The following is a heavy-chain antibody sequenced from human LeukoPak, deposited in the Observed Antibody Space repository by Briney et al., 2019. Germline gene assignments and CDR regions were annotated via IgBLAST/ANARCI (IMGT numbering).Heavy chain of an antibody. D-gene: IGHD2-8*01. V-gene: IGHV3-48*03. J-gene: IGHJ4*02. CDR3: ARDTVNGPFVISLDY. CDR2: FSSGGHTE. Sequence: RTGGSLRLSCVASGFSLNAYQMNGLPQAPGKGRKCVSHFSSGGHTEYYAESVRGRFTMSRDNAKNSLYLQMNSLRAEDTAVYYCARDTVNGPFVISLDYWGQGALVTVSS. CDR1: GFSLNAYQ.